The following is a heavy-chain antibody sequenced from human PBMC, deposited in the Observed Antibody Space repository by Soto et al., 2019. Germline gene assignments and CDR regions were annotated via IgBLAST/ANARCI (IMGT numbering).Heavy chain of an antibody. Sequence: LEGSPMPCCAAAIFSYSSYRVPRVRQAPGKGLEWVSVISYDGSDKYYADSVKGRFTISRDNSKNTLYLQMNSLRPEDTAVYYCAKARGTRGDSYFVPW. J-gene: IGHJ2*01. V-gene: IGHV3-30*18. CDR2: ISYDGSDK. CDR1: IFSYSSYR. CDR3: AKARGTRGDSYFVP. D-gene: IGHD3-10*01.